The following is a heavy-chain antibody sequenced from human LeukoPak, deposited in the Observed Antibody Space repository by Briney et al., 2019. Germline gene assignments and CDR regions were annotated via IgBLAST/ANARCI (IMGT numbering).Heavy chain of an antibody. V-gene: IGHV4-59*01. CDR1: GGSISSYY. J-gene: IGHJ4*02. CDR2: IYYSGRT. CDR3: ARVRESYYDFWSGYPDGGYFDY. Sequence: PSETLSLTCTVSGGSISSYYWSWIRQPPGKGLEWIGYIYYSGRTNYNPSLKSRVTISVETSKNQFSLKLSSVTAADTAVYYCARVRESYYDFWSGYPDGGYFDYWGQGTLVTVSS. D-gene: IGHD3-3*01.